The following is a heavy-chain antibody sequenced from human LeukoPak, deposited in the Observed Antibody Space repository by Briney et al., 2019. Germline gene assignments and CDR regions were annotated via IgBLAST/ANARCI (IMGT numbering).Heavy chain of an antibody. CDR3: AKAGGLRVFSDWSQSGY. CDR1: GFTFSSYA. Sequence: PGGSLRLSCAASGFTFSSYAMTWVRQAPGKGLECVSTISGSGVGTYYADPVKGRFTISRDNSKNTLYLQMNSLRADDTAVYYCAKAGGLRVFSDWSQSGYWGQGTLVTVSS. V-gene: IGHV3-23*01. D-gene: IGHD6-19*01. J-gene: IGHJ4*02. CDR2: ISGSGVGT.